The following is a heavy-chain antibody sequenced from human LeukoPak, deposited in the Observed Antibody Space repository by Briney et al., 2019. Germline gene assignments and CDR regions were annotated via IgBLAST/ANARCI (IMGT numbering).Heavy chain of an antibody. V-gene: IGHV4-4*02. CDR3: ARGGGCSGGSCYDY. Sequence: SETLSLTCAVSGGSISSSNWWSWVRQPPGKGLEWIGEIYHNGSTNYNPSLKSRVTISVDKSKNQFSLKLSSVTAADTAVYYCARGGGCSGGSCYDYWGQGTLVTVSS. CDR2: IYHNGST. J-gene: IGHJ4*02. CDR1: GGSISSSNW. D-gene: IGHD2-15*01.